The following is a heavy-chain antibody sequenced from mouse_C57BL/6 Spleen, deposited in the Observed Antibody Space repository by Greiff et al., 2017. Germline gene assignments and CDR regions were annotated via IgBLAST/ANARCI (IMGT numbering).Heavy chain of an antibody. CDR3: ARSDDSFAY. CDR2: IDPSDSYT. V-gene: IGHV1-69*01. CDR1: GYTFTSYW. Sequence: VQLQQPGAELVMPEASVKLSCKASGYTFTSYWMHWVKQRPGQGLEWIGEIDPSDSYTNYNQKFKGKSTLTVDKSSSTAYMQLSSLTSEDSAVYYCARSDDSFAYWGQGTLVTVSA. J-gene: IGHJ3*01. D-gene: IGHD2-4*01.